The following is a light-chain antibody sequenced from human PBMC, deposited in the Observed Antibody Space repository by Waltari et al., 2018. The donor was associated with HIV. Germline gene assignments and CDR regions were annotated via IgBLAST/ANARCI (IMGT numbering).Light chain of an antibody. V-gene: IGLV2-14*03. J-gene: IGLJ2*01. CDR1: SSDVGAYNS. Sequence: QSALTQPASVSGSPGQSITISCTGTSSDVGAYNSVSWFQQHPGKAPKIIIYDVNNRPSGVSNRFSGSKSGSTASLTISGLQAEDEADYYCSSYSSSTTVVFGGGTKLTVL. CDR3: SSYSSSTTVV. CDR2: DVN.